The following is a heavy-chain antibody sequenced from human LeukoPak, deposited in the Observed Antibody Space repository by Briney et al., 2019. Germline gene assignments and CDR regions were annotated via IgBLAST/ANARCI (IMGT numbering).Heavy chain of an antibody. CDR2: IIRILGIA. CDR1: GGTFSSYA. D-gene: IGHD3-10*01. V-gene: IGHV1-69*04. Sequence: RASVKVSCKASGGTFSSYAISWVRQAPGQGLEWMGRIIRILGIANYAQKFQGRVTITADKSTSTAYMELSSLRSEDTAVYYCARDIPYYGSGSYFWDYWGQGTLVTVSS. CDR3: ARDIPYYGSGSYFWDY. J-gene: IGHJ4*02.